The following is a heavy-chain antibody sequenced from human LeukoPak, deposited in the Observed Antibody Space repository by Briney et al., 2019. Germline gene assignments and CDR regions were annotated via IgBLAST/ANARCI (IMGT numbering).Heavy chain of an antibody. CDR2: IYNDGRT. CDR3: ARWTGIAVAGYFDY. Sequence: GGSLRLSCAASGFAVGSYYMTWFRQTPGKGLEWASVIYNDGRTYYADSVKGRFTISRDNSKNTLYLQMSSLRAEDTAVYYCARWTGIAVAGYFDYWGQGTRVTVSS. V-gene: IGHV3-53*01. J-gene: IGHJ4*02. D-gene: IGHD6-19*01. CDR1: GFAVGSYY.